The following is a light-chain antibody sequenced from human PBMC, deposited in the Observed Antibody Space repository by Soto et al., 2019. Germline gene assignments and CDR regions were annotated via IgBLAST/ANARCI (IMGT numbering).Light chain of an antibody. CDR1: SSNIGAGYD. J-gene: IGLJ1*01. V-gene: IGLV1-40*01. CDR3: QSYDTSLSGYV. Sequence: QSVLTQPPSVSGAPGQRVTISCTGSSSNIGAGYDVHWYQQLPGTAPKLLIYNNNNRPSGVPDRFSGSKSGTSASLAITGLQAEDEADYYCQSYDTSLSGYVFGPGTKVT. CDR2: NNN.